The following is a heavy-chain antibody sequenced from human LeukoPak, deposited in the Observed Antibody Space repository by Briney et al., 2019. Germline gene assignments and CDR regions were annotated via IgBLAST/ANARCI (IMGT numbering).Heavy chain of an antibody. CDR3: AIEGDFWRRNYYFDY. CDR1: GGSISSYY. V-gene: IGHV4-59*01. J-gene: IGHJ4*02. D-gene: IGHD3-3*01. Sequence: SETLSLTXTVSGGSISSYYWSWIWQPPGKGLEWIGYIYYSGSTNYNPSLKSRVTISVDTSKNQFSLKLSSVTAADTAVYYCAIEGDFWRRNYYFDYWGQGTLVTVSS. CDR2: IYYSGST.